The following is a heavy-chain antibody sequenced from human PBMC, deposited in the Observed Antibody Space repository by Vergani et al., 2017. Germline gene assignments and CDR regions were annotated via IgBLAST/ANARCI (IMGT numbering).Heavy chain of an antibody. J-gene: IGHJ6*02. D-gene: IGHD5-12*01. CDR2: IIPILGIA. V-gene: IGHV1-69*02. CDR1: GGTFSSYT. Sequence: QVQLVQSGAEVKKPGSSVKVSCKASGGTFSSYTISWVRQAPGQGLEWMGRIIPILGIANYAQKFQGRVTITADKSTITAYMELRSLRYEDTAVYYCAGGGVATSYYYYGMDVWGQGTTVTVSS. CDR3: AGGGVATSYYYYGMDV.